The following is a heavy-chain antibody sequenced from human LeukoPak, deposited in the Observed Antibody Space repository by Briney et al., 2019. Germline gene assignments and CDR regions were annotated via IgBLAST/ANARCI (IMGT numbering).Heavy chain of an antibody. CDR1: GFAFSSYE. V-gene: IGHV3-48*03. J-gene: IGHJ3*02. D-gene: IGHD4-11*01. Sequence: GGSLRLSCAASGFAFSSYEMNWARQAPGKGLEWVSYISISGSTKYYADSVKGRFTISRDNAKNSLYLQMNSLRAEDTAVYYCARDATNAFDIWGQGTMVTVSS. CDR2: ISISGSTK. CDR3: ARDATNAFDI.